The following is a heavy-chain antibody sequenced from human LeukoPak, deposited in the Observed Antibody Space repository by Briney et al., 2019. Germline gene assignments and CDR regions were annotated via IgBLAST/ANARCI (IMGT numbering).Heavy chain of an antibody. J-gene: IGHJ1*01. CDR2: IYYSGST. D-gene: IGHD6-13*01. V-gene: IGHV4-39*01. Sequence: SQTLSLTCTVSGGSISSSSYYWGWIRQPPGKGLEWIGSIYYSGSTYYNPSLKSRVTISVDTSKNQFSLKLSSVTAADTAVYYCARPGYSSSWYGFGYLQHWGQGTLVTVSS. CDR1: GGSISSSSYY. CDR3: ARPGYSSSWYGFGYLQH.